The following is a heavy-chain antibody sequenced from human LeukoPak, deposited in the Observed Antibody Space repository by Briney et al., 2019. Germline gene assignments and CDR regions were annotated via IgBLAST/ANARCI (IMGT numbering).Heavy chain of an antibody. CDR3: ARDVAAAEDAFDI. V-gene: IGHV3-21*01. D-gene: IGHD6-13*01. J-gene: IGHJ3*02. CDR1: GFTFSSYS. Sequence: GGSLRLSCAASGFTFSSYSMNWVRQAPGKGLEWVSSISSSSSYIYYADSVKGRFTISRDNAKNSLYLQMNSLRAEDTAVYYCARDVAAAEDAFDIWGRGTMVTVSS. CDR2: ISSSSSYI.